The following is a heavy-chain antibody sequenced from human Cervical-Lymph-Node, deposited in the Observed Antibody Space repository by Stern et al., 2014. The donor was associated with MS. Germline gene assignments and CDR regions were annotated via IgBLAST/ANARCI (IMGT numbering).Heavy chain of an antibody. Sequence: QVQLGQSGAEVKKPGSSVKVSCKASGYTFSRYTISWVRHAPGQGLEWMGGIIPIFGKAKSAPKFQDRLSMTADEATSTAYMELSSLTSDDTAVYYCTRDGDHDVFDVWGQGTKVIVSS. V-gene: IGHV1-69*01. D-gene: IGHD4-17*01. CDR1: GYTFSRYT. CDR3: TRDGDHDVFDV. J-gene: IGHJ3*01. CDR2: IIPIFGKA.